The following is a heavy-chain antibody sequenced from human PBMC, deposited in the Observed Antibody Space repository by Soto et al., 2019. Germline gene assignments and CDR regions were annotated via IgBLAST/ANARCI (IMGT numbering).Heavy chain of an antibody. Sequence: EVQLLESGGGLVQPGGSLRLSCAASGFTFTSYGRTWVRRAPGKGLEWVPFSSATGAGTYYADSVKGRFTISRDNSKNTLYLQMSSLRADDTAVYYCAKDRRAGGNYGFYSDFWGQGALVIVSS. CDR3: AKDRRAGGNYGFYSDF. CDR1: GFTFTSYG. V-gene: IGHV3-23*01. CDR2: SSATGAGT. J-gene: IGHJ4*02. D-gene: IGHD1-7*01.